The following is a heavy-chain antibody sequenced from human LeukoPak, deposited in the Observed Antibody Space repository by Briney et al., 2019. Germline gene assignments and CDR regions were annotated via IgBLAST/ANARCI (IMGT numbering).Heavy chain of an antibody. CDR1: GFTFSSYG. CDR3: ASRHQPLLCGFDY. CDR2: ISVSGGTT. J-gene: IGHJ4*02. D-gene: IGHD2-2*01. V-gene: IGHV3-23*01. Sequence: GGSLRLSCAASGFTFSSYGISWVRQAPGQGPEWVSGISVSGGTTYYADSVKGRFTISRDNSKNTVYLRMNSLRAEDTAVYYCASRHQPLLCGFDYWGQGTLVTVSS.